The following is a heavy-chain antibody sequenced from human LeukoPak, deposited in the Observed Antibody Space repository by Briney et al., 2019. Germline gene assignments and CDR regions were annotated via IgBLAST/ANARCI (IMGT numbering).Heavy chain of an antibody. CDR1: GYTLTELS. V-gene: IGHV1-24*01. CDR3: ATSITMVRGVIITNYYYYMDV. D-gene: IGHD3-10*01. CDR2: FDPEDGET. J-gene: IGHJ6*03. Sequence: ASVTVSCKVSGYTLTELSMHWVRQAPGKGLEWMGGFDPEDGETIYAQKFQGRVTMTEDTSTDTAYMELSSLRSEDTAVYYCATSITMVRGVIITNYYYYMDVWGKGTTVTVSS.